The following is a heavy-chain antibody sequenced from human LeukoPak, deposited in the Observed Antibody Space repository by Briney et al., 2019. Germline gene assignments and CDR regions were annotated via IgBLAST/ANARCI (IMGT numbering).Heavy chain of an antibody. J-gene: IGHJ4*02. D-gene: IGHD3-22*01. V-gene: IGHV4-38-2*01. CDR3: ARASYDSSGYWGDEFDY. CDR2: IYHSGST. CDR1: GYSISSGYY. Sequence: SETLSLTCAVSGYSISSGYYWGWIRQPPGKGLEWIGSIYHSGSTYYNPSLKSRVTISVDTSKNQFSLKLSSVTAADTAVYYCARASYDSSGYWGDEFDYWGQGTLVTVSS.